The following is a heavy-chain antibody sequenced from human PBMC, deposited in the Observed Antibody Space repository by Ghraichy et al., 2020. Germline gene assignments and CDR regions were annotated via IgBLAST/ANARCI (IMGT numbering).Heavy chain of an antibody. CDR1: GGSISSYY. D-gene: IGHD7-27*01. J-gene: IGHJ6*03. Sequence: SETLSLTCTVSGGSISSYYWSWIRQPPGKGLEWIGYIYYSGSTNYNPSLKSRVTISVDTSKNQFSLKLSSVTAADTAVYYCARVCNWGLGYYYYMDVWGKGTTVTVSS. CDR3: ARVCNWGLGYYYYMDV. V-gene: IGHV4-59*01. CDR2: IYYSGST.